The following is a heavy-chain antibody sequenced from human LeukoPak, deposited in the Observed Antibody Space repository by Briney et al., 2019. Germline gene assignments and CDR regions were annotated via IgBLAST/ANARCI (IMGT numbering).Heavy chain of an antibody. Sequence: GGSLRLSCAASGFTFSSYSMNWVRQAPGKGLEWVSYINLNNSTIHYADSVKGRFSISRDNAKNSLSLQMNSLRAEDTAVYYCARPGTYGGYDYWGQGTLVTVSS. J-gene: IGHJ4*02. CDR3: ARPGTYGGYDY. D-gene: IGHD5-12*01. CDR2: INLNNSTI. V-gene: IGHV3-48*01. CDR1: GFTFSSYS.